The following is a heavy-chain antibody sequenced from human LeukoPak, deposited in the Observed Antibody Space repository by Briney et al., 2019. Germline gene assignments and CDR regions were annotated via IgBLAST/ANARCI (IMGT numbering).Heavy chain of an antibody. J-gene: IGHJ4*02. Sequence: SETLSLTCAVYGGSFSGYYWSWIRQPPGKGLEWIGEINHSGSTNYNPSLKSRVTISVDTSKSQFSLKLSSVTAADTAVYYCAIATVVTLLDYWGQGTLVTVSS. CDR1: GGSFSGYY. V-gene: IGHV4-34*01. CDR3: AIATVVTLLDY. D-gene: IGHD4-23*01. CDR2: INHSGST.